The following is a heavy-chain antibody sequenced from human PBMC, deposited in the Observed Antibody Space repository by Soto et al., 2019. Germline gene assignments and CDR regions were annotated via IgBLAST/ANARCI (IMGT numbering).Heavy chain of an antibody. Sequence: GGSLRLSCAASGFTFSSYAMSWVRQAPGKGLEWVSAISGSGGSTYYADSVKGRFTISRDNSKNTLYLQMNSLRAEDTAVYYCAKDESSGWYAYGDYWGQGTLVTVSS. D-gene: IGHD6-19*01. J-gene: IGHJ4*02. CDR2: ISGSGGST. CDR1: GFTFSSYA. CDR3: AKDESSGWYAYGDY. V-gene: IGHV3-23*01.